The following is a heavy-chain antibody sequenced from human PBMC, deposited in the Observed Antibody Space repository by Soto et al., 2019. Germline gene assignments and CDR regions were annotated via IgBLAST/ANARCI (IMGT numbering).Heavy chain of an antibody. V-gene: IGHV4-31*03. J-gene: IGHJ4*02. CDR2: IFYSGST. CDR3: ASTEDFFDY. CDR1: GVSLTSGTYY. Sequence: PSETLSLTCFVSGVSLTSGTYYWSWIRQHPGKGLEWIGYIFYSGSTDYNPSLKSRVNISVDTSKNQFSLKLSSVTAADTAVYYCASTEDFFDYWGQGTLVTVSS.